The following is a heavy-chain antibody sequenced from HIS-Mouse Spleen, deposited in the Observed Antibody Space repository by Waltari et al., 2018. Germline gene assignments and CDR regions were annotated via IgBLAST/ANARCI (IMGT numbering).Heavy chain of an antibody. CDR2: IYYSGST. CDR3: AREKGYYGSGSYYYYYYGMDV. V-gene: IGHV4-31*03. D-gene: IGHD3-10*01. Sequence: QVQLQESGPGLVKPSQTLSLTCTVSGGSISRGGYYWCWLRQHPGKGREWIGYIYYSGSTYYNPSLKSRVTISVDTSKNQFSLKLSSVTAADTAVYYCAREKGYYGSGSYYYYYYGMDVWGQGTTVTVSS. CDR1: GGSISRGGYY. J-gene: IGHJ6*02.